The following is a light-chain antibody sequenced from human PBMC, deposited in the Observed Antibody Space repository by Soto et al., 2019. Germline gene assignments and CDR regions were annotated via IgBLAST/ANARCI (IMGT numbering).Light chain of an antibody. CDR1: QSVGTN. Sequence: EIVMTQSPATLSVSPGERATLSCRASQSVGTNVAWYQHKPGQAPRLLIYGASTRATGIPARFSGSGSGTEFTLTISSLQSEDFAIYCCQQYNEWPPLTFGGGTKVEIK. J-gene: IGKJ4*01. V-gene: IGKV3-15*01. CDR2: GAS. CDR3: QQYNEWPPLT.